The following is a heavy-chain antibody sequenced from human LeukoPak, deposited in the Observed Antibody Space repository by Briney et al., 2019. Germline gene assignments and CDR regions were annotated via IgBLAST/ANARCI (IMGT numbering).Heavy chain of an antibody. J-gene: IGHJ3*02. CDR3: ARSPTGHDAFDI. CDR2: IYYSGIT. Sequence: PSETLSLTCTVSGGSISSYYWSWIRQPPGKGLEWIGYIYYSGITNYKPSLKSRVTISVDTSKEQFSLKLSSVTAADTAVYYCARSPTGHDAFDIWGQGTMVTVSS. CDR1: GGSISSYY. V-gene: IGHV4-59*01.